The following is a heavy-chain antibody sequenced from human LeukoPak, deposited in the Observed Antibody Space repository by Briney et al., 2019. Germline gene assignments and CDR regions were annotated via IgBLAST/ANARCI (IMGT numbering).Heavy chain of an antibody. CDR1: GLPFSSYS. CDR3: ARVYRGDYVGSASSYYYGMDV. Sequence: GGSLRLFCAASGLPFSSYSMNWVRQAPGKGLEWVSSISSTSSYIYYADSVKGRFTISRDNAKNSLYLQVNSLRAEDTAVYYCARVYRGDYVGSASSYYYGMDVWGKGTTVTVSS. J-gene: IGHJ6*04. D-gene: IGHD4-17*01. CDR2: ISSTSSYI. V-gene: IGHV3-21*01.